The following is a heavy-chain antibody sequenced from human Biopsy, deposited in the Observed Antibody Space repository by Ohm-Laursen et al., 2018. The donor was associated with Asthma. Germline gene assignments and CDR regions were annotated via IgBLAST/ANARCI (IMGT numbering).Heavy chain of an antibody. V-gene: IGHV1-69*13. CDR1: GGTFSSDA. D-gene: IGHD2-21*01. J-gene: IGHJ4*02. CDR3: ARSYCGGDCYSPFDY. Sequence: SVKVSCKSSGGTFSSDAISWVRQAPGQGLEWMGGIMPIFGTPNYAQKFQHRLTITADDSTTTVYMELSSLKLEDTAVYFCARSYCGGDCYSPFDYWGQGSLVTVSS. CDR2: IMPIFGTP.